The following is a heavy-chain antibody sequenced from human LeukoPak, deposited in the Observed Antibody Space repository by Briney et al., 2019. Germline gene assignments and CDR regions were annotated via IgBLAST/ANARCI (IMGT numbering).Heavy chain of an antibody. D-gene: IGHD5-18*01. V-gene: IGHV3-7*01. CDR3: ARDSRGDTTMDQKFDY. Sequence: HSGGSQRLSCAASGFPFSSYWMSWLRQAPGKGLEWVAKIKQDGSEKYYVDSVKGRFTISRDNAKNSLYLQMNSLRAEDTAVYYCARDSRGDTTMDQKFDYWGQGTLVTVSS. CDR2: IKQDGSEK. J-gene: IGHJ4*02. CDR1: GFPFSSYW.